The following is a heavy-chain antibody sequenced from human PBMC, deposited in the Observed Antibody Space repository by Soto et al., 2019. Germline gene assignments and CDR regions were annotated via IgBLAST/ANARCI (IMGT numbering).Heavy chain of an antibody. CDR3: AKDQAYYYDSSGYYSPTEMDY. D-gene: IGHD3-22*01. Sequence: GGSLRLSCAASGFTFSSYGMHWVRQAPGKGLEWVAVISYDGSNKYYADSVKGRFTISRDNSKNTLYLQMNSLGAEDTAVYYCAKDQAYYYDSSGYYSPTEMDYWGQGTLVTVSS. V-gene: IGHV3-30*18. CDR1: GFTFSSYG. CDR2: ISYDGSNK. J-gene: IGHJ4*02.